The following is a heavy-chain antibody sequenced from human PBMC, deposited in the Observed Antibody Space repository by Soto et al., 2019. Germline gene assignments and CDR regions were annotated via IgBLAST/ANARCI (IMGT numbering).Heavy chain of an antibody. D-gene: IGHD3-16*01. CDR3: ARGGYYYGMYV. CDR1: GGTFSSYA. CDR2: IIPIFGTA. J-gene: IGHJ6*02. Sequence: SVKVSCKASGGTFSSYAISWVRQAPGQGLEWMGGIIPIFGTANYAQKFHGRVTITADASTSTAYMELRSLRSDDTAVHYCARGGYYYGMYVWGQGTTVTGSS. V-gene: IGHV1-69*13.